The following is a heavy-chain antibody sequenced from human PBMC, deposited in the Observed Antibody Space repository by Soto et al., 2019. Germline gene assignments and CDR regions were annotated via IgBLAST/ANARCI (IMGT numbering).Heavy chain of an antibody. D-gene: IGHD5-18*01. CDR2: ISWNSGSI. CDR1: GFTFDDYA. J-gene: IGHJ3*02. Sequence: DVQLVESGGGLVQPGRSLRLSCAASGFTFDDYAMHWVRQAPGKGLEWVSGISWNSGSIGYADSVKGRFTISRDNAKNSLYLQMNSLRAEDTALYYCAKDVDTAMVISAFDIWGQGTMVTVSS. V-gene: IGHV3-9*01. CDR3: AKDVDTAMVISAFDI.